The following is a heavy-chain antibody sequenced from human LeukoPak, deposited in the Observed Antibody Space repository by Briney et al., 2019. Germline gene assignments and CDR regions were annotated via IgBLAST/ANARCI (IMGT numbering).Heavy chain of an antibody. V-gene: IGHV3-11*04. CDR3: ARDQTPYSSSYDY. Sequence: GGSLRLSCAASGFTFSDYYMSWIRQARGKGLEWVSYISSSGSTIYYADSVKGRFTISRDNAKNSLYLQMNSLRAEDTAVYYCARDQTPYSSSYDYWGQGTLVTVSS. J-gene: IGHJ4*02. D-gene: IGHD6-13*01. CDR1: GFTFSDYY. CDR2: ISSSGSTI.